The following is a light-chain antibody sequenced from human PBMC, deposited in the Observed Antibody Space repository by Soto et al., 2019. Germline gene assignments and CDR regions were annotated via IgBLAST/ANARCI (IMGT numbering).Light chain of an antibody. CDR2: EVS. J-gene: IGLJ1*01. CDR1: SSDVGAYNS. Sequence: QSLLTQPASVSGSPGQSITISCTGTSSDVGAYNSVSWYQQHPGKAPKLMIYEVSNRPSGVSNRFSGSKSGNTASLTISGLQAEDEADYYCSSYTSSSTRVFGSGTKVTGL. V-gene: IGLV2-14*01. CDR3: SSYTSSSTRV.